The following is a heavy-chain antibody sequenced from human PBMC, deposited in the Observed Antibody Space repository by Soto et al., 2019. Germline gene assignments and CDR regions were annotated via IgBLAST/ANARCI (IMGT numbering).Heavy chain of an antibody. V-gene: IGHV1-69*13. CDR2: IIPIFGTA. CDR3: ARVLVVVAATTKYNWFDP. D-gene: IGHD2-15*01. CDR1: GGTFSSYA. J-gene: IGHJ5*02. Sequence: GASVKVSCKASGGTFSSYAISWVRQAPGQGLEWMGGIIPIFGTANYAQKFQGRVTITADESTSTAYMELSSLRSEDTAVYYCARVLVVVAATTKYNWFDPWGQGTLVTVSS.